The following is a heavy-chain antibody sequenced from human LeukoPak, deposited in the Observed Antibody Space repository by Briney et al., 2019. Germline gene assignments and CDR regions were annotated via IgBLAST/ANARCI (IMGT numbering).Heavy chain of an antibody. D-gene: IGHD3-10*01. J-gene: IGHJ5*02. CDR3: ARRLMVRGVICWFDP. CDR2: INHSGST. Sequence: SETLSLTCAVYGGSFSGYYWSWIRQPPGKGLEWIGEINHSGSTNYNPSLKSRVTISVDKSKNQFSLKLSSVTAADTAVYYCARRLMVRGVICWFDPWGQGTLVTVSS. V-gene: IGHV4-34*01. CDR1: GGSFSGYY.